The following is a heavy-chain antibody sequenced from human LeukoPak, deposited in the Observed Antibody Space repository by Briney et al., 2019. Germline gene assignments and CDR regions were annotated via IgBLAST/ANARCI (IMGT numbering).Heavy chain of an antibody. CDR3: ARDFGPLHDYGVNY. J-gene: IGHJ4*02. V-gene: IGHV3-7*01. CDR1: GFTFSSYW. Sequence: PGGSLRLSCAASGFTFSSYWMSWVRQAPGKGLEWVANIKQDGSEKYYVDSVKGRFTISRDNAKNSLYLQMNSLRAEDTAVYYCARDFGPLHDYGVNYWGQGTLVTVSS. CDR2: IKQDGSEK. D-gene: IGHD4-17*01.